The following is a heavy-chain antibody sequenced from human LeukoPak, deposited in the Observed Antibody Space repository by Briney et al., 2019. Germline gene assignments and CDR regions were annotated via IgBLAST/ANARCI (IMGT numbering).Heavy chain of an antibody. CDR2: ISAYNGNT. D-gene: IGHD6-13*01. Sequence: ASVKVSCKASGYTFTSYGISWVRQAPGQGLEWMGWISAYNGNTNYAQKLQGRVTMTTDTSTSIAYMELRSLRSDDTAVYYCARDPRDSSSWYYFDYWGQGTLVTVSS. V-gene: IGHV1-18*01. CDR1: GYTFTSYG. J-gene: IGHJ4*02. CDR3: ARDPRDSSSWYYFDY.